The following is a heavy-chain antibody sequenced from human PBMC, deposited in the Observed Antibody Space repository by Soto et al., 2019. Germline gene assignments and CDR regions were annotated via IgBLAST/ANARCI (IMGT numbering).Heavy chain of an antibody. CDR2: IKQDGSEK. CDR3: ARDSQLMVYATRLYNWFDP. J-gene: IGHJ5*02. Sequence: GWSMRLCCAACGFTVNSYGMSWACQAPGKGLEWVANIKQDGSEKYYVDSVKGRFTISTDNAKNSLYLQMNSLRAEDTAVYYCARDSQLMVYATRLYNWFDPWGQGTLVPVSS. V-gene: IGHV3-7*01. CDR1: GFTVNSYG. D-gene: IGHD2-8*01.